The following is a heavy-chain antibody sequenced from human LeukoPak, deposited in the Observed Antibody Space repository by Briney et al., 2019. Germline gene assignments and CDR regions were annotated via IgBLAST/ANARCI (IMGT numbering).Heavy chain of an antibody. J-gene: IGHJ5*02. Sequence: VASVKVSCKASGYSFNDKYLHWVRQAPGQGLEWMGSINPNSGGTNYAQKFQGRVTMTRDMSTSTVYMELSSLRSEDTAVYYCARVRGSGGSRSFDPWGQGTLVTVSS. CDR3: ARVRGSGGSRSFDP. CDR2: INPNSGGT. CDR1: GYSFNDKY. D-gene: IGHD2-15*01. V-gene: IGHV1-2*02.